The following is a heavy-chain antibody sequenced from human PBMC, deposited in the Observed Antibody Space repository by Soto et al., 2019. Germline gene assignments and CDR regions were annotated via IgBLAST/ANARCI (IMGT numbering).Heavy chain of an antibody. D-gene: IGHD3-22*01. CDR3: ARAPRSHDSRGYYYWPFDY. CDR1: GGSISSSTYF. Sequence: SETLSLTCTVSGGSISSSTYFWSWIRQHPGKGLEYIGYIDYSGSTYYTPSLKSRLTISIGTSENQFSLKLSSVTAADTAVYCCARAPRSHDSRGYYYWPFDYWGQGTLVTVSS. V-gene: IGHV4-31*03. J-gene: IGHJ4*02. CDR2: IDYSGST.